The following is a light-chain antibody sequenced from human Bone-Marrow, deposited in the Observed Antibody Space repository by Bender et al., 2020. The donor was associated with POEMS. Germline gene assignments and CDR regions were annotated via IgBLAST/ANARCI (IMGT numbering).Light chain of an antibody. Sequence: QLPGAAPKLLIYNNDQRPSGIPVRFSGSRSGTSAFQAISGLQSEDEADYYCAVWDDSLNGWVFGGGTKLTVL. CDR3: AVWDDSLNGWV. CDR2: NND. J-gene: IGLJ3*02. V-gene: IGLV1-44*01.